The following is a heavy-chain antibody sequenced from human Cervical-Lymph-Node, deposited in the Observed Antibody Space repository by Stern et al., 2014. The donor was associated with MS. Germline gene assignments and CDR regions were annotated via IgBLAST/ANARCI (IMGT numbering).Heavy chain of an antibody. V-gene: IGHV1-18*01. CDR2: ISGYDGNT. D-gene: IGHD2-15*01. Sequence: QVQLVQSGAEVKKPGASVKVSCKASGYTFSSYGISWVRQAPGQGLEWMGWISGYDGNTNYDQQFKGRVTMTTDTSTSTAYMELRSLRSDDTAVYYCARDYCSGGTCYSHYNWFGPWGQGTLVTVSS. CDR3: ARDYCSGGTCYSHYNWFGP. J-gene: IGHJ5*02. CDR1: GYTFSSYG.